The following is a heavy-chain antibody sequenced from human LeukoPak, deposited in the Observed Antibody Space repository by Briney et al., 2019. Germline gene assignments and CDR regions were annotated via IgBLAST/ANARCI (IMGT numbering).Heavy chain of an antibody. D-gene: IGHD3-10*01. J-gene: IGHJ4*02. CDR2: IYTSGST. CDR3: ALEWFGYDY. V-gene: IGHV4-4*07. CDR1: GGSISSYY. Sequence: SETLSLTCTVSGGSISSYYWSWIRQPAGKGLGWIGRIYTSGSTNYNPSLKSRVTMSVDTSKNQFSLKLSSVTAADTAVYYCALEWFGYDYWGQGTLVTVSS.